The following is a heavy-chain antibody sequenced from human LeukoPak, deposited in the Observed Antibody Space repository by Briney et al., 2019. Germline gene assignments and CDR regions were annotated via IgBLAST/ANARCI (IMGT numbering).Heavy chain of an antibody. D-gene: IGHD6-13*01. J-gene: IGHJ6*02. CDR1: GFTFDDYA. CDR3: AKEGPFSSSWYWAGPNYGMDV. V-gene: IGHV3-9*01. Sequence: PGRSLRLSCAASGFTFDDYAMHWVRQAPGKGLEWVSGISWNSGSIGYADSVKGRFTISRDNAKNSLYLQMNSLRAEDTAVYYCAKEGPFSSSWYWAGPNYGMDVWGQGTTVTVSS. CDR2: ISWNSGSI.